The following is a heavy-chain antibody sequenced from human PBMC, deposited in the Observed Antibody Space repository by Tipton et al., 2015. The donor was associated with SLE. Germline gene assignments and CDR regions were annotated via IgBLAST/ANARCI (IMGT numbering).Heavy chain of an antibody. CDR1: GFTFSSYA. J-gene: IGHJ4*02. V-gene: IGHV3-43*01. CDR3: ARGALYCSGGSCYSDYFDY. D-gene: IGHD2-15*01. CDR2: ISWDGGST. Sequence: SLRLSCAASGFTFSSYAMSWVRQAPGKGLEWVSLISWDGGSTYYADSVKGRFTISRDNSKNSLYLQMNSLRTEDTALYYCARGALYCSGGSCYSDYFDYWGQGTLVTVSS.